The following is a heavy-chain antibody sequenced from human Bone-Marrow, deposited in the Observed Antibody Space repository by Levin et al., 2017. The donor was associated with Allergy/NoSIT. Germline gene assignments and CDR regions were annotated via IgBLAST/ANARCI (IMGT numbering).Heavy chain of an antibody. Sequence: GASVKVSCKASGYTFTGYYMHWVRQAPGQGLEWMGYIHPNSGDTKYVQKFQGRVTMTRDTSMSTANMELSGLTFDDTAVYYCALGGAAAGPYNWFDPWGQGTLVTVSS. J-gene: IGHJ5*02. D-gene: IGHD6-13*01. CDR2: IHPNSGDT. CDR3: ALGGAAAGPYNWFDP. CDR1: GYTFTGYY. V-gene: IGHV1-2*02.